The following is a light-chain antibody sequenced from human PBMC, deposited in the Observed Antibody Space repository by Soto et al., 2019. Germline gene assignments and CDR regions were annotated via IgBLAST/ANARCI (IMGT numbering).Light chain of an antibody. CDR2: SAS. CDR1: QGVRDD. Sequence: IQMTQSPSSLSASVGDRGTITCRASQGVRDDVGWYQQKPGKAPKLLIYSASTLQSGVPSRFSGSGSGTYFTLTISGPQPEDFTTYYCLQESNYPLTFGGGTKVEIK. V-gene: IGKV1-6*01. CDR3: LQESNYPLT. J-gene: IGKJ4*01.